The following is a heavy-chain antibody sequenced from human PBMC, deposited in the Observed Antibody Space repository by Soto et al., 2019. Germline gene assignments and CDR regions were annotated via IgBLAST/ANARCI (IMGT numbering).Heavy chain of an antibody. D-gene: IGHD6-19*01. CDR1: GFTFSSYG. CDR3: ATQWLVTQEPFDY. V-gene: IGHV3-30*03. CDR2: ISYDGSNK. J-gene: IGHJ4*02. Sequence: GGSLRLSCAASGFTFSSYGMHWVRQAPGKGLEWVAVISYDGSNKYYADSVKGRFTISRDNSKNTLYLQMNSLRAEDTAVYYCATQWLVTQEPFDYWGQGTLVTVSS.